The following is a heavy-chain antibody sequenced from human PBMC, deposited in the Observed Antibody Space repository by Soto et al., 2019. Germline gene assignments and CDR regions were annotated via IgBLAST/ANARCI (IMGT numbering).Heavy chain of an antibody. Sequence: WASVKVSCKASGYTFTSYYMHWVRQAPGQGLDWMGIINPSGGSTSYAQKFQGRVTMTRDTSTSTVYMELSRLRSDDTAVYYCARTLTPVSGYSSSWYYFDYWGQGTLVTVSS. CDR1: GYTFTSYY. J-gene: IGHJ4*02. CDR3: ARTLTPVSGYSSSWYYFDY. V-gene: IGHV1-46*01. D-gene: IGHD6-13*01. CDR2: INPSGGST.